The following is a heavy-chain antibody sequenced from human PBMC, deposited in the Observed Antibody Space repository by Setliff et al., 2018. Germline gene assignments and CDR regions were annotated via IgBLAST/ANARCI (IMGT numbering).Heavy chain of an antibody. CDR2: IIPIIGEP. J-gene: IGHJ4*02. CDR1: GYAFTSYG. D-gene: IGHD3-10*01. Sequence: SVKVSCKASGYAFTSYGISWVRQAPGQGLEWMGGIIPIIGEPNYAQKFQGRVTITADESTSTAYMELRSLKSEDTAVYYCAREALQRAGLYFFDIWGQGMLVTVSS. CDR3: AREALQRAGLYFFDI. V-gene: IGHV1-69*13.